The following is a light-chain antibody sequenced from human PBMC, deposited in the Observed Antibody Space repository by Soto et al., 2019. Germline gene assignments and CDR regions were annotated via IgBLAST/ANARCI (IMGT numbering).Light chain of an antibody. CDR3: QQYNTFWT. Sequence: EIVMTQSPATLSVSPGERATLSCRASQSVSSNLAWYQQKPGQAPSLLIYGASTRATGIPARFSGSGSGTEFTLTIRSLKPDDFATYYCQQYNTFWTFGPGTKVDIK. CDR2: GAS. CDR1: QSVSSN. V-gene: IGKV3-15*01. J-gene: IGKJ1*01.